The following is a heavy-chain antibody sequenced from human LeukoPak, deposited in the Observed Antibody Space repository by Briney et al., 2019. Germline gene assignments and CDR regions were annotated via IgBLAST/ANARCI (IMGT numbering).Heavy chain of an antibody. CDR3: AAGYSSGWYVRYFDY. J-gene: IGHJ4*02. Sequence: PGASLRLSCAASGFTLSNYAMSWVRQAPGKGLEWVSSISGSGGSTYEAETVKGRFTISRDNSKNTLYLQMNSLRDEDTATYHCAAGYSSGWYVRYFDYWGQGTLVTVSS. V-gene: IGHV3-23*01. CDR2: ISGSGGST. CDR1: GFTLSNYA. D-gene: IGHD6-19*01.